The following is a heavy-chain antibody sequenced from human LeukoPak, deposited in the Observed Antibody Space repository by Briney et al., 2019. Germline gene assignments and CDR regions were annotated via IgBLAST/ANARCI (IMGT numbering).Heavy chain of an antibody. CDR2: ISSNGGST. D-gene: IGHD6-13*01. V-gene: IGHV3-64*01. CDR3: AREAAAAPFDY. J-gene: IGHJ4*02. Sequence: GGSLRLSCAASGFTFSSYAMHWVRQAPGKGLEYVSAISSNGGSTYYANSVKGRFTISRDNSKNTLYLQMGSLRAEDMAVYYCAREAAAAPFDYWGQGTLVTVSS. CDR1: GFTFSSYA.